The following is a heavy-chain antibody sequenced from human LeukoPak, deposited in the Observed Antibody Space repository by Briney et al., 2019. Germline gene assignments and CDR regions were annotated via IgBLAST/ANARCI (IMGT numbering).Heavy chain of an antibody. CDR3: ARPQYYDSSGYYDSPLNL. D-gene: IGHD3-22*01. CDR2: ISSSSIYI. V-gene: IGHV3-21*01. Sequence: KSGGSLRLSCAASGFTFSTFNTNWVRQAPGKGLEWVSSISSSSIYIYYADSVKGRFTVSRDNAKNSLYLQMNSLRAEDTAVYYCARPQYYDSSGYYDSPLNLWGRGTLVTVSS. CDR1: GFTFSTFN. J-gene: IGHJ2*01.